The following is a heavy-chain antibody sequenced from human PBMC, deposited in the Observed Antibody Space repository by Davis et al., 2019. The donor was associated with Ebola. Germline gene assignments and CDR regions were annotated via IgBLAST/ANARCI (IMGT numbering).Heavy chain of an antibody. CDR2: ISYDGSNK. Sequence: GESLKISCAASGFTFSSYGMHWVRQAPGKGLEWVAVISYDGSNKYYADSVKGRFTISRDNSKNTLYLQMNSLRAEDTAVYYCAKGGHYGDYDPLDPWGQGTLVTVSS. D-gene: IGHD4-17*01. CDR3: AKGGHYGDYDPLDP. J-gene: IGHJ5*02. CDR1: GFTFSSYG. V-gene: IGHV3-30*18.